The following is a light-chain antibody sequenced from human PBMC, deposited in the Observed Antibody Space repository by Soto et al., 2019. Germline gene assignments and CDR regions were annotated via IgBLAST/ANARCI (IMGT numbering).Light chain of an antibody. CDR2: GAS. V-gene: IGKV1-5*01. CDR3: QQYIGLWT. CDR1: QTISTF. Sequence: DIQLTQSPSTLSASVGDRVTITCRASQTISTFLAWYQQKPGKAPHLLIYGASSLQSGVPSRFSGSGSGPEFNLSISSLQPDDLGTYYCQQYIGLWTFGQGTKVDLK. J-gene: IGKJ1*01.